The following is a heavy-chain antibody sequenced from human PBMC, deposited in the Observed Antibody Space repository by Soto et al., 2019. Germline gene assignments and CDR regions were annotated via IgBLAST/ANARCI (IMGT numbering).Heavy chain of an antibody. J-gene: IGHJ5*02. CDR2: IDGSGGGA. D-gene: IGHD2-15*01. CDR1: EFTFRNYA. Sequence: GGSLRLSCAASEFTFRNYAMTWVRQAPGKGLEWVSSIDGSGGGAYYSDSVKGRFTVSRDDSQKTLYLQMRSLRVDDTAVYYCAKDAVSANGDWDWFDHWGQGT. CDR3: AKDAVSANGDWDWFDH. V-gene: IGHV3-23*01.